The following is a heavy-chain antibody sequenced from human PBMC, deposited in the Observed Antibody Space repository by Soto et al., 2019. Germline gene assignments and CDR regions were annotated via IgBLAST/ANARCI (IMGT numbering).Heavy chain of an antibody. Sequence: EMQLVESGGGLVQPGGSLRLSCAASGFTFSDQSMDWVRQAPGKGLEWVGRMRSKANHYTTDYAASVKGRFTISRDESKSSLYLQMNGLKTEDTAVYYCKVGSGWALAGFWGQGTLVTVSS. V-gene: IGHV3-72*01. CDR1: GFTFSDQS. J-gene: IGHJ4*02. CDR3: KVGSGWALAGF. CDR2: MRSKANHYTT. D-gene: IGHD6-19*01.